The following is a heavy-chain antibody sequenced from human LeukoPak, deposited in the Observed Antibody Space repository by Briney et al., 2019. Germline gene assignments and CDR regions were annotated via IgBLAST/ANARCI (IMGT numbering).Heavy chain of an antibody. Sequence: SGTLSLTCAVSGGSISSSSWWSWVPQPPGKGLEWIGEIYHSGSTNYNPSLKSRVTISVDKSKNQFSLKLSSVTAADTAVYYCARAAGYSSSWYRDYFDYWGQGTLVTVSS. D-gene: IGHD6-13*01. CDR1: GGSISSSSW. J-gene: IGHJ4*02. CDR2: IYHSGST. V-gene: IGHV4-4*02. CDR3: ARAAGYSSSWYRDYFDY.